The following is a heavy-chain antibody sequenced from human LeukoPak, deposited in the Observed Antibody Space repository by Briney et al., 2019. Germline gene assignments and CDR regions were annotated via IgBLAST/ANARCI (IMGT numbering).Heavy chain of an antibody. CDR1: GGSFSGYY. CDR2: INRSGST. CDR3: ARRSDCGGDCYSNWFDP. D-gene: IGHD2-21*02. J-gene: IGHJ5*02. Sequence: PSETLSLTCAVYGGSFSGYYWSWLRQPPGKGLEGIGEINRSGSTNYNPSLTSRVTISVDTSKNQFSLKLSSVTAADTAVYYCARRSDCGGDCYSNWFDPWGQGTLVTVSS. V-gene: IGHV4-34*01.